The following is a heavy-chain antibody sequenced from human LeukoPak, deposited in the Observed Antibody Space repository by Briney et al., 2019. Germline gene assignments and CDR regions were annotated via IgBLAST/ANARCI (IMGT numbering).Heavy chain of an antibody. V-gene: IGHV3-74*01. CDR2: INSYGSST. CDR1: GFTFSSYW. D-gene: IGHD3-9*01. J-gene: IGHJ5*02. CDR3: ARGKNDILTGYYNWFDP. Sequence: GGSLRLSCTASGFTFSSYWVHWVRQAPGKGLVWVSRINSYGSSTNYADSVKGRFTISRDNAKNTLYLQMNSLRAEDTAVYYCARGKNDILTGYYNWFDPWGQGTLVTVSS.